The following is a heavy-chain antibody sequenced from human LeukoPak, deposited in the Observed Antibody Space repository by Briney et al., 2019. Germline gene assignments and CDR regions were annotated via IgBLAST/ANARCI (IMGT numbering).Heavy chain of an antibody. CDR3: ARGGSGANYYYYYYMDV. CDR2: ISAYNGNT. D-gene: IGHD1-26*01. V-gene: IGHV1-18*01. Sequence: ASVKVSCKASGYTFTSYGISWGRQAPGQGLEWMGWISAYNGNTNYAQKLQGRVTITTDTSTSTAYMELRSLRSDDTAVYYCARGGSGANYYYYYYMDVWGKGTTVTVSS. J-gene: IGHJ6*03. CDR1: GYTFTSYG.